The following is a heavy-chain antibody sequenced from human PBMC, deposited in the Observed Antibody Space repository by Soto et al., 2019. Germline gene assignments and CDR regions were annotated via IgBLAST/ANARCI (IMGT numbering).Heavy chain of an antibody. V-gene: IGHV3-74*01. D-gene: IGHD3-22*01. CDR1: GFTFSSYW. J-gene: IGHJ6*02. CDR3: ARAMIVAPNYGMDV. Sequence: PGGSLRLSCAASGFTFSSYWMHWVRQAPGKGLVWVSRINSDGSSTSYADSVKGRFTISRDNAKNTLYLQMNSLRAEDTAVYYCARAMIVAPNYGMDVWGQGTTVTVSS. CDR2: INSDGSST.